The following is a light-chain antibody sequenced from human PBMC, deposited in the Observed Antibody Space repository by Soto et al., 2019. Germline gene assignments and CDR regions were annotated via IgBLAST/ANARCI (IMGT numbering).Light chain of an antibody. CDR2: AAS. CDR1: QGISSY. CDR3: QQYYSYPT. J-gene: IGKJ5*01. V-gene: IGKV1-8*01. Sequence: AIRMTLSPSSFSASTGDRVTITFRASQGISSYLAWYQQKPGKAPKLLIYAASTLQSGVPSRFSGSGSGTDFTLTISCLQSEDFATYYCQQYYSYPTFGQGTRLEIK.